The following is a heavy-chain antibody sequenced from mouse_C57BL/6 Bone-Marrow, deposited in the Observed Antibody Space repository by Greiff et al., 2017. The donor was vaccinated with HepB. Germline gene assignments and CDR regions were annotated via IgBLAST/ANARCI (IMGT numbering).Heavy chain of an antibody. D-gene: IGHD2-2*01. CDR2: ISSGGDYI. CDR3: TRDGMVTTRYFDV. V-gene: IGHV5-9-1*02. J-gene: IGHJ1*03. Sequence: EVKLVESGEGLVKPGGSLKLSCAASGFTFSSYAMSWVRQTPEKRLEWVAYISSGGDYIYYADTVKGRFTISRDNARNTLYLQMSSLKSEDTAMYYCTRDGMVTTRYFDVWGTGTTVTVSS. CDR1: GFTFSSYA.